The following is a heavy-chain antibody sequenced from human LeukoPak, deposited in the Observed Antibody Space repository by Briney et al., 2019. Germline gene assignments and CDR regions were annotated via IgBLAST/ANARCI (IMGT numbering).Heavy chain of an antibody. Sequence: GGSLRLSCAAFGFTFSSYAMSWVRQAPGKGLEWVSAISGSGGSTYYADSVKGRFTISRDNSKNTLYLQMNSLRAEDTAVYYCAKPGSSHDAFDIWGQGTMVTVSS. V-gene: IGHV3-23*01. CDR1: GFTFSSYA. CDR2: ISGSGGST. CDR3: AKPGSSHDAFDI. J-gene: IGHJ3*02.